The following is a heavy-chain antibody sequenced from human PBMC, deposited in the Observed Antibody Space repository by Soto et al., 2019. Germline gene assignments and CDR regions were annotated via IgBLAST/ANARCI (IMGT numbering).Heavy chain of an antibody. D-gene: IGHD1-7*01. J-gene: IGHJ3*02. CDR2: INWNSGSL. V-gene: IGHV3-9*01. CDR1: GFIFDDYA. Sequence: EVQLVESGGGLVQPDRSLRLSCAASGFIFDDYAMHWVRQAPGKGLEWVSGINWNSGSLGYADSVKGRFTISRDNAKNSLYLQMNSLRIEDTALYYCAKDLQSNWNYVSDAFDIWGPGTMVTVSS. CDR3: AKDLQSNWNYVSDAFDI.